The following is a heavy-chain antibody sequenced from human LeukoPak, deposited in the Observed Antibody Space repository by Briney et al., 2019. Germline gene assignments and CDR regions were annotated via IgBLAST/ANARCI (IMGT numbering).Heavy chain of an antibody. CDR3: ANLIGRAQGALLPVHGMDV. CDR1: GFTFWSYG. V-gene: IGHV3-30*18. CDR2: ISYDGSNK. Sequence: GGSLRLSCAASGFTFWSYGMHWVRQAPGKGLEWVAVISYDGSNKKFADSVKGRFTISRDNSKNTLYLQMNSLRAEDTAVYWCANLIGRAQGALLPVHGMDVWGQGTTVTVSS. J-gene: IGHJ6*02. D-gene: IGHD2-15*01.